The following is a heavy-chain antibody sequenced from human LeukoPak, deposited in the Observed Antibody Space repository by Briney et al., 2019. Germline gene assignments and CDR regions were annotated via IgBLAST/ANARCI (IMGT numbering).Heavy chain of an antibody. V-gene: IGHV1-18*01. J-gene: IGHJ3*02. CDR2: ISAYNGNT. CDR3: AREGMGPGVFDI. D-gene: IGHD7-27*01. Sequence: ASVKVSCKSSGYTFISYGINWVRQAPGQGLEWIGWISAYNGNTDYAQKVQGRVTMTTDTSTSTVYMELRSLRSDDTAVYYCAREGMGPGVFDIWGQGTMVTVSS. CDR1: GYTFISYG.